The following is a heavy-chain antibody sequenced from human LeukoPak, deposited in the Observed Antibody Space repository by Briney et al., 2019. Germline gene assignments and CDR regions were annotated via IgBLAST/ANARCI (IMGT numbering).Heavy chain of an antibody. D-gene: IGHD3-10*01. CDR2: IYYSGST. CDR1: GGSISSSSYY. V-gene: IGHV4-39*07. Sequence: SETLSLTCTVSGGSISSSSYYWGWIRQPPGKGLEWIGSIYYSGSTYYNPSLKSRVTISVDTSKNQFSLKLSSVTAADTAVYYCARDSNRGMDVWGKGTTVTVSS. J-gene: IGHJ6*03. CDR3: ARDSNRGMDV.